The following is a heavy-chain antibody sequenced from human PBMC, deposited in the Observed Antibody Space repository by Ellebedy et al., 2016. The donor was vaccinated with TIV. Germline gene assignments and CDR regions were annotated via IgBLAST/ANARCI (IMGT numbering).Heavy chain of an antibody. CDR3: VTQRGLD. J-gene: IGHJ4*02. CDR2: IKEGGTKR. Sequence: GESLKISCAASCFTFSNYWMNWVRQAPGKGLEWVANIKEGGTKRYYVDSVKGRFSISRDDAKNSIYLQMNSLRVEDTAIYYCVTQRGLDWGQGTLVTVSS. V-gene: IGHV3-7*01. D-gene: IGHD6-19*01. CDR1: CFTFSNYW.